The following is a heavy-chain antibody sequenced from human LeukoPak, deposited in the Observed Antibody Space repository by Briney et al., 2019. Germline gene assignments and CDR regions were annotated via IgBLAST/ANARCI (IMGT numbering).Heavy chain of an antibody. Sequence: GGSLRLSCAASGFTFNIYAIHWVRQATGQGLEWVAVISYDGSNKYYAESVKGRFTISRDNSKNTLSLQMNSLRAEDTAVYYCARGSTQSYYFDYCGQGTLVTVSS. D-gene: IGHD5/OR15-5a*01. J-gene: IGHJ4*02. CDR3: ARGSTQSYYFDY. CDR1: GFTFNIYA. CDR2: ISYDGSNK. V-gene: IGHV3-30*04.